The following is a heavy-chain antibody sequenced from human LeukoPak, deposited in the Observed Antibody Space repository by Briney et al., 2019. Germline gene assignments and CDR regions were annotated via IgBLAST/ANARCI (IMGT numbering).Heavy chain of an antibody. CDR3: ARDLLSSSGSYRVSVYFDY. J-gene: IGHJ4*02. CDR2: INPSGGST. D-gene: IGHD1-26*01. CDR1: GYTFTSYY. Sequence: ASVKVSCKASGYTFTSYYMHWVRQAPGQGLEWMGIINPSGGSTSYAQKLQGRVTMTRDTSTSTVYMELSSLRSEDTAVYYCARDLLSSSGSYRVSVYFDYWGQGTLVTVSS. V-gene: IGHV1-46*03.